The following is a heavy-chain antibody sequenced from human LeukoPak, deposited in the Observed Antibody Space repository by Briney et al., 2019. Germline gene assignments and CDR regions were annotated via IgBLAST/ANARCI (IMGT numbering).Heavy chain of an antibody. D-gene: IGHD5/OR15-5a*01. CDR1: GFTFSNYW. CDR2: IKEDESEK. V-gene: IGHV3-7*01. Sequence: GGSLRLSCAASGFTFSNYWMSWVRQAPGNGPEWVANIKEDESEKNYVDSVKGRFTISRDSAKNSLYLQMNSLRAEDTTVHYCARNRQRSVYGNAFDIWGQGTMVTVSS. CDR3: ARNRQRSVYGNAFDI. J-gene: IGHJ3*02.